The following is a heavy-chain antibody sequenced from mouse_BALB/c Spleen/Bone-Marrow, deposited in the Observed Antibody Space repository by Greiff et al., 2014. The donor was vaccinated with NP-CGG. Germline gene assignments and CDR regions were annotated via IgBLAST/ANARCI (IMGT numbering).Heavy chain of an antibody. V-gene: IGHV5-17*02. CDR1: GFTFSSFG. Sequence: EVQLVESGGGLVQPGGSRKLSCAASGFTFSSFGMHWVRQAPERGLEWVAYISSGSSIIFYADTVKGRFTISRDNPKNTLFLQMTSLRSEDTAMYYCTRGGNWEDFDYWGQGTTLTVSS. CDR2: ISSGSSII. J-gene: IGHJ2*01. D-gene: IGHD4-1*01. CDR3: TRGGNWEDFDY.